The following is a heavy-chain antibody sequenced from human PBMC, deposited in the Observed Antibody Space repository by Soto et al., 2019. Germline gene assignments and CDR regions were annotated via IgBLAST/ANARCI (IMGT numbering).Heavy chain of an antibody. CDR3: ARDMSGGTYNYYYGMDV. V-gene: IGHV3-23*01. Sequence: EVQLLESGGGLGQPGGSLRLSCAASGFTFSSYAMTWVRQAPGRGLEWDSAISGSGSPTYYADSVKGRFTISRDNSKNTLYLQMNSLRADDMAVYYCARDMSGGTYNYYYGMDVWGQGTTVTVSS. J-gene: IGHJ6*02. CDR1: GFTFSSYA. D-gene: IGHD1-26*01. CDR2: ISGSGSPT.